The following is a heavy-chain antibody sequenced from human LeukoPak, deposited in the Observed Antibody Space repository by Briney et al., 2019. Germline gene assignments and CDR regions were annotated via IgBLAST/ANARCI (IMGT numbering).Heavy chain of an antibody. V-gene: IGHV3-30*04. CDR3: ARDPELRYFDWLSYYYYYYGMDV. D-gene: IGHD3-9*01. Sequence: GGSLRLSCAASGFTFSSYAMHWVRQAPGKGLEWVAVISYDGSNKYYADSVKGRFTISRDNSKNTLYLQMSSLRAEDTAVYYCARDPELRYFDWLSYYYYYYGMDVWGQGTTVTVSS. CDR1: GFTFSSYA. J-gene: IGHJ6*02. CDR2: ISYDGSNK.